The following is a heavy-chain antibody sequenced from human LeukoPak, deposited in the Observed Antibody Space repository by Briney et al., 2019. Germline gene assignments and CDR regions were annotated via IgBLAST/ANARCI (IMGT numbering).Heavy chain of an antibody. CDR1: GYTFTSYD. CDR3: ARVDGSPDY. Sequence: ASVKVSCKASGYTFTSYDISWVRQATGQGLEWMGWVNPKSGNTGHAQKSQGRVTITRDTSISTVYMELSSLRSEDTAVYFCARVDGSPDYWGQGTLVTVSS. CDR2: VNPKSGNT. V-gene: IGHV1-8*03. D-gene: IGHD2-15*01. J-gene: IGHJ4*02.